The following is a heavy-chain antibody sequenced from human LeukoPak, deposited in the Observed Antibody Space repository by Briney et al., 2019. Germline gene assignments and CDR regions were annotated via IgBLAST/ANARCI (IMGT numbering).Heavy chain of an antibody. V-gene: IGHV3-30*02. CDR1: GFTFSSYS. CDR3: AKGGSSGWFLTFDY. J-gene: IGHJ4*02. Sequence: GGSLRLSCAASGFTFSSYSMNWVRQAPGKGLEWVAFTRYDGSSKDYADSVKGRFTISRDNSKNTLYLQMNSLRAEDTAVYYCAKGGSSGWFLTFDYWGQGTLVTVSS. CDR2: TRYDGSSK. D-gene: IGHD6-19*01.